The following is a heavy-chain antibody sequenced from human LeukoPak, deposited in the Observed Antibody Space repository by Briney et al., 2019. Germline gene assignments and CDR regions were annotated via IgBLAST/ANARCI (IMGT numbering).Heavy chain of an antibody. Sequence: ASVKVSSNASGYTFTGYYMHRVLQAPGQGHEWRGWINPNSGGANYAQNFQGRVTMTRDTSISTAYMELSRLRSDATAVYCCASRGWVVVFDIWGQGTMVTVS. CDR1: GYTFTGYY. CDR2: INPNSGGA. V-gene: IGHV1-2*02. J-gene: IGHJ3*02. D-gene: IGHD6-19*01. CDR3: ASRGWVVVFDI.